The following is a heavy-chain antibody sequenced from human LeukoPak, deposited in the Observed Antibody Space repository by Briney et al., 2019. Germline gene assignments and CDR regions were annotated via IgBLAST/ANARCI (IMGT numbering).Heavy chain of an antibody. CDR3: ARDFSVGSYLEGY. Sequence: PGGSLRLSCAASGFTFSSYEMNWVRQAPGKGLEWVSSISSSSSYIYYADSVKGRFTISRDNAKNSLYLQMNSLRAEDTAVYYCARDFSVGSYLEGYWGQGTLVTVSS. V-gene: IGHV3-21*01. D-gene: IGHD1-26*01. CDR1: GFTFSSYE. CDR2: ISSSSSYI. J-gene: IGHJ4*02.